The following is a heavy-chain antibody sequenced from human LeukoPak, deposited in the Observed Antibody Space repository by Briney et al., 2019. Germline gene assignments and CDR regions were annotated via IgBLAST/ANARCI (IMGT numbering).Heavy chain of an antibody. CDR3: AKVSHYDSSGYYNDAFDI. V-gene: IGHV3-30*18. D-gene: IGHD3-22*01. Sequence: GGSLRLSCAASGFTFSSYGMHWVRQAPGKGLEWVAVISSDGSNKYYADSVKGRFTISRDNSKNTLYLQMNSLRAEDTAVYYCAKVSHYDSSGYYNDAFDIWGQGTMVTVSS. CDR2: ISSDGSNK. CDR1: GFTFSSYG. J-gene: IGHJ3*02.